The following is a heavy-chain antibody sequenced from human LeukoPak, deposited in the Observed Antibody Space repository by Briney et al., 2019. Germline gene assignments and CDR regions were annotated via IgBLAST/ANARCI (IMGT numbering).Heavy chain of an antibody. CDR3: AKARSIVGAGLTFDP. D-gene: IGHD1-26*01. V-gene: IGHV3-74*01. Sequence: GGSLRLSCAASGFTFSSYWMHWVRQAPGKGLVWVSRINSDGSSTSYADSVKGRFTISRDNAKNTLYLQMNSLRAEDTALYYCAKARSIVGAGLTFDPWGQGTLVTVSS. J-gene: IGHJ5*02. CDR2: INSDGSST. CDR1: GFTFSSYW.